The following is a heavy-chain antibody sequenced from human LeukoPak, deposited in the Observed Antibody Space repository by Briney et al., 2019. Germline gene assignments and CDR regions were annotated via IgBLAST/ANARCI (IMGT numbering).Heavy chain of an antibody. J-gene: IGHJ4*02. D-gene: IGHD1-26*01. CDR1: GYTFTGYY. Sequence: ASGKVSCKASGYTFTGYYMHWVRQAPGQGLEWMGWISAYSGNTNYAQKLQGRVTMTTDTSTSTAYMELRSLRSDDTAVYYCARDRTSGIYYFYWGQGTLVTVSS. CDR2: ISAYSGNT. V-gene: IGHV1-18*01. CDR3: ARDRTSGIYYFY.